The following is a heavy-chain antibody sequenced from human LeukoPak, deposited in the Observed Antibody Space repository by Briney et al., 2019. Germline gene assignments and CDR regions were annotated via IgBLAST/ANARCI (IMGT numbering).Heavy chain of an antibody. V-gene: IGHV4-59*01. CDR2: IYYSGST. CDR1: GGSISSYY. D-gene: IGHD3-10*01. J-gene: IGHJ5*02. Sequence: SETLSLTCTVSGGSISSYYWSWIRQPPGQGLEWIGFIYYSGSTNYNPSLKSRVTISVDTSKNQFTLKLSSVTAADTAVHCCARANGFLWFGESGSWFDLWGQGTLVTVSS. CDR3: ARANGFLWFGESGSWFDL.